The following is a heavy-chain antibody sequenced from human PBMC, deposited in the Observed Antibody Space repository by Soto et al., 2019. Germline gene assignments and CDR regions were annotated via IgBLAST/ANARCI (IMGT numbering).Heavy chain of an antibody. Sequence: PSQTLSLTCVISGDSVSSNSAAWNWIRQSPSRGLEWLGRTYYRSKWYNDYAVSVKSRITINPDTSKNQFSLQLNSVTPEDTAVYYCARHKILLNLGSLAGYYYYYGMDVWGQGTTVTV. J-gene: IGHJ6*02. CDR2: TYYRSKWYN. V-gene: IGHV6-1*01. D-gene: IGHD3-10*01. CDR1: GDSVSSNSAA. CDR3: ARHKILLNLGSLAGYYYYYGMDV.